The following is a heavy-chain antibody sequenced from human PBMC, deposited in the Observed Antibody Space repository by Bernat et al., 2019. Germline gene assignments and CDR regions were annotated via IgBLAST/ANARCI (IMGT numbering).Heavy chain of an antibody. J-gene: IGHJ5*02. V-gene: IGHV2-26*01. CDR1: GFSLSNARMG. Sequence: QVTLKESGPVLVKPTETLTRTCTVSGFSLSNARMGVSWIRQPPGKALEWLAHIFSNDEKSYSTYLKSRLTISKDTSKRQVVLTMTNMDAVDTATYYCERMSAAAAGRWWFDAWGQGTLVTVSS. D-gene: IGHD6-13*01. CDR3: ERMSAAAAGRWWFDA. CDR2: IFSNDEK.